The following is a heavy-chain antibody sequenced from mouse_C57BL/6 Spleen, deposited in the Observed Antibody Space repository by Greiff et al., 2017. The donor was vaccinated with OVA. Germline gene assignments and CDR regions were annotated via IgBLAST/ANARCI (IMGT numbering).Heavy chain of an antibody. V-gene: IGHV1-81*01. CDR3: ARWGVSGYAMDY. CDR2: IYPRSGNT. J-gene: IGHJ4*01. D-gene: IGHD3-2*02. Sequence: QVQLQQSGAELARPGASVKLSCKASGYTFTSYGISWVKQRTGQGLEWIGEIYPRSGNTYYNEKFKGKATLTADKSSSTAYMELRSLTSADSAVYFCARWGVSGYAMDYWGQGTSVTVSS. CDR1: GYTFTSYG.